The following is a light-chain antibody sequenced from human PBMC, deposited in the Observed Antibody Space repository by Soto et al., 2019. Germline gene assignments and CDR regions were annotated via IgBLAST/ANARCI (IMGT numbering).Light chain of an antibody. CDR3: AAWDDSLSGVV. CDR1: SSNIGSNY. J-gene: IGLJ2*01. Sequence: QSVLTQPPSASGTPGQRVTISCSGSSSNIGSNYVYWYQQLPGTAPKLLIYRNYQRPSGVPDRFSGSKSGTSASLAISGLRSEDEADYYCAAWDDSLSGVVFGGGTKLTV. CDR2: RNY. V-gene: IGLV1-47*01.